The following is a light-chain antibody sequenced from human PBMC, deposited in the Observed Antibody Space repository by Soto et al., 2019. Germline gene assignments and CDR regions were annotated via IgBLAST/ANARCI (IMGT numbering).Light chain of an antibody. J-gene: IGLJ2*01. CDR3: QSYDISLSGHVV. V-gene: IGLV1-40*01. CDR1: SSNIGAGYG. Sequence: QSVLTQPPSVSGAPGQGVTISCTGSSSNIGAGYGVHWYQQLPGKAPKLLIHGNTNRPSGVPDRFSGSKSGTSASLAITGLQAEDEGDYYCQSYDISLSGHVVFGGGTKLTVL. CDR2: GNT.